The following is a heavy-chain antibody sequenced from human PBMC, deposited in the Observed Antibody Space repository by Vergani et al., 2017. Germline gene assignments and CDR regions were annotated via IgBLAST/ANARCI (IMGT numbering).Heavy chain of an antibody. CDR2: IWYDGSNK. Sequence: VQLVESGGGVVQPGRSLRLSCAASGFTFSSYGMHWVRQAPGKGLEWVAVIWYDGSNKYYADSVKGRFTISRDNSKNTLYLQMNSLRAEDTAVYYCARGGYYDSSGYYEHHDAFDIWGQGTMVTVSS. CDR1: GFTFSSYG. CDR3: ARGGYYDSSGYYEHHDAFDI. J-gene: IGHJ3*02. D-gene: IGHD3-22*01. V-gene: IGHV3-33*01.